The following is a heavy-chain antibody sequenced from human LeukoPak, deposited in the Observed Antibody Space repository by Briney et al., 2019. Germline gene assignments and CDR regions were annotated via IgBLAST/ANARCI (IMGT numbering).Heavy chain of an antibody. CDR3: ARDPQSDYGDYVDYYYGMDV. V-gene: IGHV1-69*04. Sequence: SVKVSCKASGGTFSSYAISWVRQAPGQGLEWMGRIIPILGIANYAQKFQGRVTITADKSTSTVYMELSSLRSEDTAVYYCARDPQSDYGDYVDYYYGMDVWGQGTTVTVSS. D-gene: IGHD4-17*01. J-gene: IGHJ6*02. CDR1: GGTFSSYA. CDR2: IIPILGIA.